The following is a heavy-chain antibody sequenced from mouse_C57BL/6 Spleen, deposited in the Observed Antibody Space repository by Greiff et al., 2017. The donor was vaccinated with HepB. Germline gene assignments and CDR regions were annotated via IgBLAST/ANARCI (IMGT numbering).Heavy chain of an antibody. J-gene: IGHJ2*01. V-gene: IGHV1-66*01. Sequence: VKLQQSGPELVKPGASVKISCKASGYSFTSYYIHWVKQRPGQGLEWIGWIYPGSGNTKYNEKFKGKATLTADTSSSTAYMQLSSLTSEDSAVYYCARFSSYCFDYWGQGTTLTVSS. CDR2: IYPGSGNT. CDR1: GYSFTSYY. CDR3: ARFSSYCFDY. D-gene: IGHD1-1*01.